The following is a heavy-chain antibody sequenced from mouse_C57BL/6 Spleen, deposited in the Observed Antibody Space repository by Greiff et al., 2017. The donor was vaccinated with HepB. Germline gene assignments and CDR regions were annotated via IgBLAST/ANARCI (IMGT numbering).Heavy chain of an antibody. CDR2: ISSGSSTI. V-gene: IGHV5-17*01. CDR1: GFTFSDYG. Sequence: DVMLVESGGGLVKPGGSLKLSCAASGFTFSDYGMHWVRQAPEKGLEWVAYISSGSSTIYYADTVKGRFTISRDNAKNTLFLQMTSLRSEDTAMYYCAPDSVVAPFAYWGQGTLVTVSA. D-gene: IGHD1-1*01. CDR3: APDSVVAPFAY. J-gene: IGHJ3*01.